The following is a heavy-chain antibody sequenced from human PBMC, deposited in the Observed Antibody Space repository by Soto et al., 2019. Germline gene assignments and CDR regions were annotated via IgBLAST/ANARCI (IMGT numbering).Heavy chain of an antibody. CDR1: GGSIESSDFY. CDR3: ARHGHWAPLDD. J-gene: IGHJ4*02. V-gene: IGHV4-39*01. D-gene: IGHD3-16*01. Sequence: QLQLQESGPGLVKPSETLSLTCSVSGGSIESSDFYWVWVRQPPGEGLEWIGSTDYRRNTYYNSSLRSRATLSVDTSKNQFSLRLSSVTAADTAVYYCARHGHWAPLDDWGQGTLVTLSS. CDR2: TDYRRNT.